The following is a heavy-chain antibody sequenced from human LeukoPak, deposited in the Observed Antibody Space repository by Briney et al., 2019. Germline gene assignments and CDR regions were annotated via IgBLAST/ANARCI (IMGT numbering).Heavy chain of an antibody. J-gene: IGHJ4*02. CDR1: GFTVITSY. D-gene: IGHD2-2*01. CDR3: ARGLGYCTSTTCLLPFDY. CDR2: ISSGGST. V-gene: IGHV3-53*01. Sequence: PGGSLRPSCAATGFTVITSYMTCVRQAPGKRLEYVSAISSGGSTYYADSVKGRFTVSRDNSKNTLYLQMNSLRAEETAMYYCARGLGYCTSTTCLLPFDYWGQGTLVTVSS.